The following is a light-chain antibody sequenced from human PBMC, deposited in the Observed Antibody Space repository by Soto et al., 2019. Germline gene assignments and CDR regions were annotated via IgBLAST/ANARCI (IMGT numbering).Light chain of an antibody. Sequence: DIQMTQSPSTLSASVRDRVTITCRASQTISSWLAWFQQKPGKAPKLLIYAATILQSGVPSRFSGSRSGTDFTLTISSLQPEDFATYYCLLDFSYFWAFGQGTKVDI. CDR3: LLDFSYFWA. V-gene: IGKV1-5*01. CDR1: QTISSW. J-gene: IGKJ1*01. CDR2: AAT.